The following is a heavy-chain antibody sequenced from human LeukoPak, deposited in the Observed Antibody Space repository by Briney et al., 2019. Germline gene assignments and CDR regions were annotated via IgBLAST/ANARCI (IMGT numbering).Heavy chain of an antibody. D-gene: IGHD3-9*01. CDR2: ISGSGYQT. CDR1: GFTFSSYA. J-gene: IGHJ4*02. CDR3: AKHLRTNFWFFDH. V-gene: IGHV3-23*01. Sequence: GGSLRLSCAASGFTFSSYAMSWVRQAPGKGLEWVSLISGSGYQTDYADSVKGRFTISRDNSKNTLYLQMNGLKADDTAVYCCAKHLRTNFWFFDHWGQGTLVTVSS.